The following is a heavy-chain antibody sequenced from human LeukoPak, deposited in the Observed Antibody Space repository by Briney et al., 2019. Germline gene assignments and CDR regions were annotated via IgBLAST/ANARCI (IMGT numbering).Heavy chain of an antibody. D-gene: IGHD6-19*01. CDR3: ARAGRYSSGPTL. CDR1: ARSISAYY. J-gene: IGHJ4*02. V-gene: IGHV4-4*07. CDR2: IYPSGNS. Sequence: SETLSLTCTVAARSISAYYWSWIRQPAGEGLEWIGHIYPSGNSNYNPSLKSRVTMSVDTSKNQFSLNLSSVTAADTAVYYCARAGRYSSGPTLWGQGTLVTVSS.